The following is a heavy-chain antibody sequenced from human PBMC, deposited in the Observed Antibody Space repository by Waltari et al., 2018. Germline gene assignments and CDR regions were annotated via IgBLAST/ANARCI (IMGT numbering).Heavy chain of an antibody. CDR2: INPNTDAA. CDR1: GYTFISYD. V-gene: IGHV1-8*01. D-gene: IGHD1-1*01. J-gene: IGHJ3*01. Sequence: QVQLVQSGAEVKKPGASVRVSCKASGYTFISYDINWVRQAPGQGLEWMGWINPNTDAARFAQNFQDRVTMTRSTSETTAYMEISDLTSHDTAVYYCARGDNWNDRLDFWGQGTKVTVSS. CDR3: ARGDNWNDRLDF.